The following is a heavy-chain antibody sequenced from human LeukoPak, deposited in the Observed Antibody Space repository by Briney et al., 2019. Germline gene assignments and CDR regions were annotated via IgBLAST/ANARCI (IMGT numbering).Heavy chain of an antibody. J-gene: IGHJ5*02. V-gene: IGHV1-69*05. CDR2: IIPIFGTA. Sequence: SVTVSCKASGGTFSSYAISWVRQAPGQGLEWMGGIIPIFGTANYAQKFRGRVTITTDESTSTAYVELSSLRSEDTAVYYCAREDTYSSGWYGWFDPWGQGTLVTVTS. D-gene: IGHD6-19*01. CDR3: AREDTYSSGWYGWFDP. CDR1: GGTFSSYA.